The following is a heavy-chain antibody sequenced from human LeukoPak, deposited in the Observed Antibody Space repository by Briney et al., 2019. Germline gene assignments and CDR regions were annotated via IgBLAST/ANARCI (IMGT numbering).Heavy chain of an antibody. J-gene: IGHJ5*02. CDR3: AREYSSSSRWNWFDP. V-gene: IGHV4-34*01. Sequence: SETLSLTCAVYGGSFSGYCWSWIRQPPGKGLEWIREINHSGSTNYNPSLKSRVTISVDTSKNQFSLKLSSVTAADTAVYYCAREYSSSSRWNWFDPWGQGTLVTVSS. CDR1: GGSFSGYC. D-gene: IGHD6-6*01. CDR2: INHSGST.